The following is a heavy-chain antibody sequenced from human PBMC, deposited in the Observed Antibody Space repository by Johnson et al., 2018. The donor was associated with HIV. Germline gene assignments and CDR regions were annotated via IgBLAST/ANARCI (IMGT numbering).Heavy chain of an antibody. D-gene: IGHD4-23*01. J-gene: IGHJ3*02. CDR2: IKKDGSEK. Sequence: VQLVESGGGLVQPGGSLRLSCAASGFTHSAYWMTWVRQAPGKGLEWVANIKKDGSEKDYVDSVKGRFTISRDNAKNSLYLQMNSLRVEDTAMYYCAKARSLLDYGGFDAFDIWGQGTLVIVSS. V-gene: IGHV3-7*02. CDR3: AKARSLLDYGGFDAFDI. CDR1: GFTHSAYW.